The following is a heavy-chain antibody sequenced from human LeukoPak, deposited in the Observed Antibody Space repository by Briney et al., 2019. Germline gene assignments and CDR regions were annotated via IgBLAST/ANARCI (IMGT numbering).Heavy chain of an antibody. V-gene: IGHV3-30*04. CDR1: GFPFSGYT. D-gene: IGHD1-26*01. CDR3: ARGNSVGDNAWWFDP. Sequence: GGSLRLSCAASGFPFSGYTMHWVRQSPGKGLEWVALISDDGRRNYYADSVKGRFTISRENSNSTVYLQMNSLRPEDTAIYYCARGNSVGDNAWWFDPWGQGTLVTVSS. J-gene: IGHJ5*02. CDR2: ISDDGRRN.